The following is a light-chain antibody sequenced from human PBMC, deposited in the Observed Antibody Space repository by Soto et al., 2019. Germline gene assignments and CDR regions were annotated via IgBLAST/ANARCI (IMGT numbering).Light chain of an antibody. CDR2: SNY. CDR3: SAWDASLNGYV. J-gene: IGLJ1*01. V-gene: IGLV1-44*01. Sequence: QSVLTQPPSASGTPRQRATISCSGSSSKIGSKTVNWYQQLPGTAPKLLIYSNYQRPSGVPDRFSGSKSGTSASLAISGLQSEDEADYYCSAWDASLNGYVFGTGTKVTVL. CDR1: SSKIGSKT.